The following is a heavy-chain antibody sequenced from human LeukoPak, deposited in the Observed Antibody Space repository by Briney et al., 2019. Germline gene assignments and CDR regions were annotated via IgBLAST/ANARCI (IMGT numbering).Heavy chain of an antibody. CDR3: ARNNGMDV. CDR1: GFALSSHW. V-gene: IGHV3-7*03. CDR2: VNRDGSET. Sequence: GGSLRLSCAASGFALSSHWMTWVRQVPGRGPGWVANVNRDGSETYYLDSVKGRFTISKDNAKNSLYLQMNSLRAEDTALYHCARNNGMDVWGQGTTVIVSS. J-gene: IGHJ6*02.